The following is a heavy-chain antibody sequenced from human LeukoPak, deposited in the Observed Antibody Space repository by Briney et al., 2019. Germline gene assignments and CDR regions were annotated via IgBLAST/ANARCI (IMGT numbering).Heavy chain of an antibody. J-gene: IGHJ4*02. V-gene: IGHV3-66*01. D-gene: IGHD3-10*01. CDR1: GFTVSSSY. CDR2: IYSGGTT. CDR3: AKDRSGELLFGYFDY. Sequence: GGSLRLSCAASGFTVSSSYMTWVRQAPGKGLEWVSVIYSGGTTYYADSVKGRFTISRDNSKNTLYLQMNSLRDEDTAVYYCAKDRSGELLFGYFDYWGQGTLVTVSS.